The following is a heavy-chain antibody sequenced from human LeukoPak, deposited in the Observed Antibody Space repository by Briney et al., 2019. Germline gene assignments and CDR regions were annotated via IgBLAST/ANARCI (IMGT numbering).Heavy chain of an antibody. J-gene: IGHJ5*02. CDR3: TTDQSRRYYYDSSGYPGLNWFDP. CDR1: GFTFSNAW. D-gene: IGHD3-22*01. V-gene: IGHV3-15*01. Sequence: PGGSLRLSCAASGFTFSNAWMSWVRQAPGKGLEWVGRIKSKTDGGTTDYAAPVKGRFTISRDDSKNTLYLQMNSLKTEDTAVYYCTTDQSRRYYYDSSGYPGLNWFDPWGQGTLVTVSS. CDR2: IKSKTDGGTT.